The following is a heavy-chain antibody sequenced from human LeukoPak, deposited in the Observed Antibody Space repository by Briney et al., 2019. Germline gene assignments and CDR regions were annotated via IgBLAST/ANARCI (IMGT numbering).Heavy chain of an antibody. Sequence: PSETLSLTCTVSGGSISSYYWSWIRQPPGKGLEWIGYIYYSGSTNYNPSLKSRVTISVDTSKNQFSLKLSSVTAADTAVYYCARLGSRVWIPDYWGQGTLVTVSS. D-gene: IGHD5-12*01. CDR1: GGSISSYY. CDR2: IYYSGST. J-gene: IGHJ4*02. V-gene: IGHV4-59*01. CDR3: ARLGSRVWIPDY.